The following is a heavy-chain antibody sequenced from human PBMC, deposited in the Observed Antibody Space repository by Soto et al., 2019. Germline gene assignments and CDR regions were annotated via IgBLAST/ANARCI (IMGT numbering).Heavy chain of an antibody. Sequence: ASVKVSCKASGYTFTSYGISWVRQAPGQGLEWMGWISAYNGNTNYAQKLQGSGTMTTDTSTSTACMELRSLRSDDTAVYYCARGGCYDYVWESYRYLDYYYYGMDVWGQGTTVTVSS. V-gene: IGHV1-18*01. J-gene: IGHJ6*02. CDR2: ISAYNGNT. CDR3: ARGGCYDYVWESYRYLDYYYYGMDV. D-gene: IGHD3-16*02. CDR1: GYTFTSYG.